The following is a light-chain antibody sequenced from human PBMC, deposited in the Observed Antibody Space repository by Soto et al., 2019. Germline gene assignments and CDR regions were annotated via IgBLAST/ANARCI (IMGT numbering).Light chain of an antibody. CDR3: QKYNSYRT. V-gene: IGKV1-5*01. CDR2: DAS. J-gene: IGKJ1*01. Sequence: DIQMTQSPSTLSASVGDRVTITCRARQSISIWLAWYQQKPGKAPKLLIYDASILERGVPSRFSGSGSGTEFTLTISSLQPDDYATYYCQKYNSYRTFGQGTNVDIK. CDR1: QSISIW.